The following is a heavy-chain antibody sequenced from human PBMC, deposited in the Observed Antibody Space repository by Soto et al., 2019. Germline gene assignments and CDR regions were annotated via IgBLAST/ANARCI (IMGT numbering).Heavy chain of an antibody. Sequence: GGSLRLSCAASGFTFSSYAMSWVRQAPGKGLEWVSAISGSGGSTYYADSVKGRFTISRDNSKNTLYLQMNSLRAEDTAVYYCAKDQLGGGSSWPPEYFQHWGQGTLVTVSS. V-gene: IGHV3-23*01. CDR2: ISGSGGST. J-gene: IGHJ1*01. CDR1: GFTFSSYA. CDR3: AKDQLGGGSSWPPEYFQH. D-gene: IGHD6-13*01.